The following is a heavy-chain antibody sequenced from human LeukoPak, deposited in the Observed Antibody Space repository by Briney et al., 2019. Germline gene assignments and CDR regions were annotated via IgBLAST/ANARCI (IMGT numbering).Heavy chain of an antibody. Sequence: GGSLRLSCAASGFTFSSYWMSWVRQAPGKGLEWVANIKQDGSEKYYVDSVKGRFTISRDNAKNSLYLQMNSLRAEDTAVYYCARSYLWFGESKGGFDYWGQGTLVTVSS. CDR3: ARSYLWFGESKGGFDY. CDR2: IKQDGSEK. CDR1: GFTFSSYW. J-gene: IGHJ4*02. D-gene: IGHD3-10*01. V-gene: IGHV3-7*01.